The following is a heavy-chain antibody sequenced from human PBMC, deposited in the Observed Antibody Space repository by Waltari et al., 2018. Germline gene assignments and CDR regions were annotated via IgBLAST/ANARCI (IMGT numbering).Heavy chain of an antibody. CDR2: IWYDGSNK. Sequence: QVQLVESGGGVVQPGRSLRLSCAASGFTFSSYGMHWVRKAPGKGLEGVAVIWYDGSNKYYADSVKGRFTISRDNSKNTLYLQMNSLRAEDTAVYYCARERGDFAWLTRLYYYYGMDVWGQGTTVTVSS. V-gene: IGHV3-33*01. J-gene: IGHJ6*02. CDR1: GFTFSSYG. D-gene: IGHD3-9*01. CDR3: ARERGDFAWLTRLYYYYGMDV.